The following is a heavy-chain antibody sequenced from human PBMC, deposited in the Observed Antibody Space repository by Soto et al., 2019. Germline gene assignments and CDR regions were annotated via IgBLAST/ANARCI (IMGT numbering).Heavy chain of an antibody. V-gene: IGHV4-34*01. D-gene: IGHD1-26*01. CDR3: AREREYKSGSYFHTGYFDY. CDR1: GGSFSGYY. J-gene: IGHJ4*02. CDR2: INHSGST. Sequence: SETLSLTCAVYGGSFSGYYWSWIRQPPGKGLEWIGEINHSGSTNYNPSLKSRVTISVDTSKNQFSLKLSSVTAADTAVYYCAREREYKSGSYFHTGYFDYWGQGTLVTVSS.